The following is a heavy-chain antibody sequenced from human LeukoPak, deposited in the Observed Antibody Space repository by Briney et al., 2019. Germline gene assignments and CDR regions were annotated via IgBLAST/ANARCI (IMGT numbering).Heavy chain of an antibody. J-gene: IGHJ6*03. V-gene: IGHV4-34*01. Sequence: PSETLSLTCAVYGGSFSGYYWSWIRQPPGKGLEWIGEINHSGSTNYNPSLKSRVTISVDTSKNQFSLKLSSVTAADTAVYYCARHKWIPLSGYSSSWARYYMDVWGKGTTVTVSS. CDR2: INHSGST. CDR1: GGSFSGYY. CDR3: ARHKWIPLSGYSSSWARYYMDV. D-gene: IGHD6-13*01.